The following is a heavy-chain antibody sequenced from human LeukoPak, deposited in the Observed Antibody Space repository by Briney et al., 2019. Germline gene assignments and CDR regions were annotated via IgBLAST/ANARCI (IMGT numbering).Heavy chain of an antibody. J-gene: IGHJ4*02. V-gene: IGHV3-30*18. D-gene: IGHD1-26*01. CDR2: ISYDGSNK. Sequence: GGSLRLSCAASGFTFSNYVMHWVRLAPGKGLEWVAVISYDGSNKYYADSVKGRFTISRDNSKNTLYLQMNSLRAEDTAVYYCAKGATNPCDWGQGTLVTVSS. CDR3: AKGATNPCD. CDR1: GFTFSNYV.